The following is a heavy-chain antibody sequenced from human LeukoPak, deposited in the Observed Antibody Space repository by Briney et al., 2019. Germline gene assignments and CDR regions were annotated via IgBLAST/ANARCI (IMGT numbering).Heavy chain of an antibody. CDR1: GGSISSYY. V-gene: IGHV4-59*01. J-gene: IGHJ4*02. CDR2: IYYSGST. Sequence: KPSETLSLTCTVSGGSISSYYWSWIRQPPGKGLEWIGYIYYSGSTNYNPSLKSRVTISVDTSKNQFSLKLSSVTAADTAVYYCARVGIVAVFDYWGQGTLVTVSS. CDR3: ARVGIVAVFDY. D-gene: IGHD6-13*01.